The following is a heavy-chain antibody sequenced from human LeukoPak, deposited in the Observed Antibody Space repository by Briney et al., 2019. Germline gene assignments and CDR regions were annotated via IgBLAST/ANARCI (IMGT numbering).Heavy chain of an antibody. D-gene: IGHD2-15*01. J-gene: IGHJ4*02. Sequence: ASVKVSCKVSGYTLTELSMHWVRQAPGKGLEWMGGFDPEDGETIYAQKFQGRVTMTEDTSTDTAYMELSSLRSEDTAVYYCATNPRYYCSGGSCYLDYWGQGTLVTVSS. CDR1: GYTLTELS. V-gene: IGHV1-24*01. CDR3: ATNPRYYCSGGSCYLDY. CDR2: FDPEDGET.